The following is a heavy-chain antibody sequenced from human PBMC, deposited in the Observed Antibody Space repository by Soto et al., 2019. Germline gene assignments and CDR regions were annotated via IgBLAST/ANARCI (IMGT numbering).Heavy chain of an antibody. D-gene: IGHD3-3*01. CDR2: ISYDGSNK. J-gene: IGHJ6*02. CDR1: GFTFSSYA. Sequence: GESLKISCAASGFTFSSYAMHWVRQAPGKGLEWVAVISYDGSNKYYADSVKGRFTISRDNSKNTLYLQMNSLRAEGTAVYYCASTGRGSTIFGLGDVWGQGTTVTVSS. CDR3: ASTGRGSTIFGLGDV. V-gene: IGHV3-30-3*01.